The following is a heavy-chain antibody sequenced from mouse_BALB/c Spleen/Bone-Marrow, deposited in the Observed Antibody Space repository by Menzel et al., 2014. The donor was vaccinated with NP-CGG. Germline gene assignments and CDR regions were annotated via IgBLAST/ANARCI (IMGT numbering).Heavy chain of an antibody. Sequence: EVQRVESGPGLVKPSQSPSLTCTVTGYSITSDYAWNWIRQFPGNKLEWMGYISYSGSTSYNPSLKSRISITRDTSKNQFFLQLNSVTTEDTATYYCASRFDEAWFAYWGQGTLVTVSA. J-gene: IGHJ3*01. V-gene: IGHV3-2*02. CDR2: ISYSGST. CDR1: GYSITSDYA. D-gene: IGHD2-14*01. CDR3: ASRFDEAWFAY.